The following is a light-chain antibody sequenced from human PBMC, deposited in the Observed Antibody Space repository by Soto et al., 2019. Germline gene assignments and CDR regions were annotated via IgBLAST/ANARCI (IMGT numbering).Light chain of an antibody. V-gene: IGKV3-20*01. Sequence: EIVLTQSPGTLSLSPGERATLSCRASQSVSSSYLAWYQQKPGQAPRLLIYGASSKVTGILHMFSGSGSVTVFSLTIRRLEPEDVAVYYCKQYGSSLFTFCPGTKADIK. CDR1: QSVSSSY. CDR3: KQYGSSLFT. J-gene: IGKJ3*01. CDR2: GAS.